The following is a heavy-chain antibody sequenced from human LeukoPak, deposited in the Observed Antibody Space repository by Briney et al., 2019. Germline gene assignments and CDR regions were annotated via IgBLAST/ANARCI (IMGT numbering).Heavy chain of an antibody. CDR2: ISSSSSYI. CDR3: ARDRLQYEGTFDY. CDR1: GFTFSNYS. D-gene: IGHD4-11*01. J-gene: IGHJ4*02. V-gene: IGHV3-21*01. Sequence: GGSLRLSCAASGFTFSNYSTNWVRQAPGKGLDWVSSISSSSSYIYYADSVKGRFTISRDNAKNSLYLQMNSLTAEDTAVYYCARDRLQYEGTFDYWGQGTLVTVSS.